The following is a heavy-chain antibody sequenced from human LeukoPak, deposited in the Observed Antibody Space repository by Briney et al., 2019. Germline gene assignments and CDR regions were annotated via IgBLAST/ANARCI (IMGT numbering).Heavy chain of an antibody. CDR3: AREERRLDAFDI. CDR2: INHSGST. Sequence: PSETLSLTCAVYGGSFSGYYWSWIRQPPGKGLEWIGEINHSGSTNYNPSLKSRVTISVDTSKNQFSLKLSSVTAADTAVYYCAREERRLDAFDIWGQGTMVTVSS. CDR1: GGSFSGYY. D-gene: IGHD1-1*01. J-gene: IGHJ3*02. V-gene: IGHV4-34*01.